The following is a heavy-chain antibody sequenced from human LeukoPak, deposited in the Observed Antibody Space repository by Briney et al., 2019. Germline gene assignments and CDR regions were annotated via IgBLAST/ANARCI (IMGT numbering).Heavy chain of an antibody. CDR1: GFTFSDYY. V-gene: IGHV3-11*04. D-gene: IGHD2-2*01. Sequence: GGSLRLSCAGSGFTFSDYYMSWIRQAPGQGLEWVSYISSSDTTIYYADSVKGRFTISRDNAQNSLYLQMNTLRADDTAVYYCARADCSSTSCYELDYWGQGTLVTVSS. CDR3: ARADCSSTSCYELDY. J-gene: IGHJ4*02. CDR2: ISSSDTTI.